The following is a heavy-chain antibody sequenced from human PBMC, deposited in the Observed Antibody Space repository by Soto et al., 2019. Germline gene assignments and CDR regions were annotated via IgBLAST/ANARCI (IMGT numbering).Heavy chain of an antibody. D-gene: IGHD4-17*01. CDR2: ISAHNGKT. CDR3: ARGRYGDY. V-gene: IGHV1-18*01. J-gene: IGHJ4*02. Sequence: QAHLVQSGPEVKKPGASVKVSCKGSGYIFTSYGIAWVRQAPGQGLEWMGWISAHNGKTEYEQKCQGRVTVTRDTSTTSAYLELRSLRSDDTALYYCARGRYGDYWGQGALVTVSS. CDR1: GYIFTSYG.